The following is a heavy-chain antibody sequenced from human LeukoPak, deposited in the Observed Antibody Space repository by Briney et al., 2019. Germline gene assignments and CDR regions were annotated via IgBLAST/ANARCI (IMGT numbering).Heavy chain of an antibody. CDR2: ISGSGGRT. CDR1: GFTFSSYA. Sequence: GGSLRLSCAASGFTFSSYAMTWVRQAPGKGLEWVSAISGSGGRTHYADSVKGWFTISRDNPKNTLYLQMNSLRAEDTAVYYCAKDLTRDSYAPYYMDVWGKGTTVTISS. CDR3: AKDLTRDSYAPYYMDV. D-gene: IGHD5-18*01. J-gene: IGHJ6*03. V-gene: IGHV3-23*01.